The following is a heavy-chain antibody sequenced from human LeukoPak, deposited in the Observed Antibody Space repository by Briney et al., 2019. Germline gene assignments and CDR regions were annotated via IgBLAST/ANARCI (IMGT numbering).Heavy chain of an antibody. Sequence: ASVKVSCKASGYTFTSYDINWVRQATGQGLEWMGWMNPNSGNTGYAQKFQGRVTITRNTSISTAYMELSSLRSEDTAVYYCAREISSSWEYYFDYWGQGTLVTVSS. CDR1: GYTFTSYD. V-gene: IGHV1-8*03. J-gene: IGHJ4*02. CDR3: AREISSSWEYYFDY. D-gene: IGHD6-13*01. CDR2: MNPNSGNT.